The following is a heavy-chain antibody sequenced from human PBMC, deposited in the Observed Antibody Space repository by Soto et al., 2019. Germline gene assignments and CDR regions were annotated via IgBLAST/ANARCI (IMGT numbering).Heavy chain of an antibody. Sequence: PSETLSLTCTVSGGSISSGGYYWSWIRQHPGKGLEWIGYIYYSGSTYYNPSLKSRVTISVDTSKNQFSLKLSSVTAADTAVYYCAREPYYDFWSGYLWQPVDAFDIWGQGTMVTVSS. D-gene: IGHD3-3*01. V-gene: IGHV4-31*03. CDR1: GGSISSGGYY. J-gene: IGHJ3*02. CDR2: IYYSGST. CDR3: AREPYYDFWSGYLWQPVDAFDI.